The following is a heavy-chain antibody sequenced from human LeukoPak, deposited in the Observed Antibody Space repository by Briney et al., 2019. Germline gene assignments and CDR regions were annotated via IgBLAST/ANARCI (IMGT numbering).Heavy chain of an antibody. D-gene: IGHD2-2*02. V-gene: IGHV3-48*01. Sequence: PGGSLRLSCAASGFTFSSYSMNWVRQAPGKGLEWVSYISSSSSTIYYADSVKGRFTISRDNAKNSLYLQMNSLRAEDTAVYYCAKAGCSASCYSTYWAQGTLVTVSS. CDR3: AKAGCSASCYSTY. CDR2: ISSSSSTI. CDR1: GFTFSSYS. J-gene: IGHJ4*02.